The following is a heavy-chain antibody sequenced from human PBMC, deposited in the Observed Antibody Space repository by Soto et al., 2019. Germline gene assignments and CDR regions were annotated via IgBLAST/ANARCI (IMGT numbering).Heavy chain of an antibody. D-gene: IGHD3-9*01. CDR1: GGTFSSYT. CDR3: LTGPSVRLRYFDWRHYV. V-gene: IGHV1-69*02. Sequence: ASVKVSCKASGGTFSSYTISWVRQAPGQGLEWMGRIIPILGIANYAQKFQGRVTITADKSTDTAYMELSSLRSEDTAVYFCLTGPSVRLRYFDWRHYVWGKGTTVTVSS. J-gene: IGHJ6*04. CDR2: IIPILGIA.